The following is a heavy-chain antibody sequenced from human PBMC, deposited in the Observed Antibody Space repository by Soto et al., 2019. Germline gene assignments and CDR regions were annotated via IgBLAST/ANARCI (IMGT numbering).Heavy chain of an antibody. V-gene: IGHV4-31*03. CDR1: GGSISSGGYY. Sequence: QVQLQESGPGLVKPSQTLSLTCTVSGGSISSGGYYWSWIRQHPGKGLEWIGYIYYSGSTYYNPYLKSRVTRSVDTSKNQFSLKLSSVTAADTAVYYCARSLPYDYIWGGDFDYWGQGTLVTVSP. J-gene: IGHJ4*02. CDR3: ARSLPYDYIWGGDFDY. D-gene: IGHD3-16*01. CDR2: IYYSGST.